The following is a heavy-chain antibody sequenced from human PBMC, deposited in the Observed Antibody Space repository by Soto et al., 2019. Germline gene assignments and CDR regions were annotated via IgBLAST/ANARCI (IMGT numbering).Heavy chain of an antibody. D-gene: IGHD1-26*01. CDR1: GLIFSDAW. CDR3: TTGLRWELLTNY. Sequence: EVQLLESGGGLLKPGGSQRLSCAVSGLIFSDAWMSWVRQAPGKGLEWVGRIKSEGYGGTEEYAAPVKGRFTISREDSKNTLYLQMNSLKTEDTAVYYCTTGLRWELLTNYWGQGTLVTVSS. J-gene: IGHJ4*02. V-gene: IGHV3-15*01. CDR2: IKSEGYGGTE.